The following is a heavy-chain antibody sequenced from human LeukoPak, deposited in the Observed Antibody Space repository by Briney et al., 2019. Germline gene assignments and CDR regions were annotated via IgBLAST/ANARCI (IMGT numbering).Heavy chain of an antibody. J-gene: IGHJ6*03. D-gene: IGHD2-2*01. Sequence: PGGSLRLSCAASGFTFNSYGMHWVRQAPGKGLEWVAFIRYDGSNKYYADSVKGRFTISRDNSKNTLYLQMNSLRAEDTAVYYCAKVNSKVVVVPAAPPTYYYYYMDVWGKGTTVTISS. V-gene: IGHV3-30*02. CDR1: GFTFNSYG. CDR2: IRYDGSNK. CDR3: AKVNSKVVVVPAAPPTYYYYYMDV.